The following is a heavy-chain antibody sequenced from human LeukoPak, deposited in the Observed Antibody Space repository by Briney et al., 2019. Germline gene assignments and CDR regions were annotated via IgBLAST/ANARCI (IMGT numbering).Heavy chain of an antibody. CDR1: GFTFSGSA. Sequence: SGGSLRLSCAASGFTFSGSAMHWVRQASGEGREWVGRIRSKANSYATAYAASVKGRFTISRDESKNTAYLQMNSLKTEDTAVYYCTRQNGGNSNYYYYYGMDVWGQGTTVTVSS. CDR3: TRQNGGNSNYYYYYGMDV. V-gene: IGHV3-73*01. D-gene: IGHD4-23*01. CDR2: IRSKANSYAT. J-gene: IGHJ6*02.